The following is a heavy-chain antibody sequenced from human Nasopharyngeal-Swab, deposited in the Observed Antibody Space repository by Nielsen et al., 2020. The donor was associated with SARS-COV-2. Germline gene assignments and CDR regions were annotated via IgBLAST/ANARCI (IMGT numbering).Heavy chain of an antibody. CDR1: GFTFSDYY. CDR3: ARDSSVAAAGRYYYYYYGMDV. V-gene: IGHV3-11*06. D-gene: IGHD6-13*01. CDR2: ISSSSSYT. Sequence: GGSLRLSCAASGFTFSDYYMSWIRQAPGKGLEWVSYISSSSSYTNYEDSVKGRFTISRDNAKNSLYLQMNSLRAEDTAVYYCARDSSVAAAGRYYYYYYGMDVWGQGTTVTVSS. J-gene: IGHJ6*02.